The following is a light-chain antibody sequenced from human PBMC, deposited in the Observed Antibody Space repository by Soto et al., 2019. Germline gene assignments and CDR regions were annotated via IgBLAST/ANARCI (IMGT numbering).Light chain of an antibody. Sequence: QSVLTQPHSASGTPGQRVTISCSGSSSNIGTSSVHWFQQLPGTAPKLLISTTNQRPSGVPERFSGSKSGTSASLAISGLQSEHEADYYCAAWDDSLNGHVFGTGTKVTVL. V-gene: IGLV1-44*01. CDR2: TTN. CDR1: SSNIGTSS. CDR3: AAWDDSLNGHV. J-gene: IGLJ1*01.